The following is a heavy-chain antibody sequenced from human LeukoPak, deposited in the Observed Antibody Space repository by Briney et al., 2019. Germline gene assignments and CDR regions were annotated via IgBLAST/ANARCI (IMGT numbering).Heavy chain of an antibody. D-gene: IGHD6-6*01. CDR3: ARHRGSYSSSDFDY. CDR2: IHYSGST. Sequence: SETLSLTCTVSGGSISSYYWSWIRQPPGKGLEWIGYIHYSGSTNYNPSLKSRVTMSVDTSKNQFSLKLSSVTAAGTAVYYCARHRGSYSSSDFDYWGQGTLVTVSS. V-gene: IGHV4-59*08. J-gene: IGHJ4*02. CDR1: GGSISSYY.